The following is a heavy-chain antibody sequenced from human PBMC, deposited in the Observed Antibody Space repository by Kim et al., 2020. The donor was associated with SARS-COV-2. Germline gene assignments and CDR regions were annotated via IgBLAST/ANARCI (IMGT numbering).Heavy chain of an antibody. CDR2: IYYSGST. J-gene: IGHJ5*02. CDR1: GDSISTYY. V-gene: IGHV4-59*01. D-gene: IGHD1-26*01. Sequence: SETLSLTCTFSGDSISTYYWSWIRQPPGKGLEWIGHIYYSGSTNYNPSLKSRVTISVDTSKNQVSLKLSSVTAADTAVYYCSRGGVVGTFYGWFDPWGQGTLVTVSS. CDR3: SRGGVVGTFYGWFDP.